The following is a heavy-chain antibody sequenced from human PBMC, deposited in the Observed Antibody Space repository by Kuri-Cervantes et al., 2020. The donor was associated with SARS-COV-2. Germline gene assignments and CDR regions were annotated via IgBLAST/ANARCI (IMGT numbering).Heavy chain of an antibody. CDR1: GYTFTGYY. CDR3: ARGGPITIFGVGTKRFDY. V-gene: IGHV1-2*02. D-gene: IGHD3-3*01. CDR2: INPNSGGT. J-gene: IGHJ4*02. Sequence: ASVKVSCKASGYTFTGYYMHWVRQAPGQGLEWMGWINPNSGGTNYAQKFQGRVTMTRDTSISTAYMELSRLRSDDTAVYYCARGGPITIFGVGTKRFDYWGQGTLVTVSS.